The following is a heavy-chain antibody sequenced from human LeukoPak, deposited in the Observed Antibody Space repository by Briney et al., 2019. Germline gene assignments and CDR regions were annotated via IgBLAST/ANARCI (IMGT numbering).Heavy chain of an antibody. D-gene: IGHD1-26*01. V-gene: IGHV3-23*01. CDR1: GFTFSTYS. CDR2: ITGSGDTT. Sequence: PGGSLRLSCAASGFTFSTYSMNWVRLAPGKGLEWVSGITGSGDTTNYADSVKGRFTISRDNSKNTLYLQMNSLRAEDTAVYYCAKKRGSSHRYDYWGQGTLVTVSS. J-gene: IGHJ4*02. CDR3: AKKRGSSHRYDY.